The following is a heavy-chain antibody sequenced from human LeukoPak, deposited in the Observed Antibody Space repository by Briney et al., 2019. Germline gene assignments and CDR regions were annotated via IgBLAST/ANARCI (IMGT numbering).Heavy chain of an antibody. J-gene: IGHJ4*02. D-gene: IGHD3-22*01. CDR1: GFTFSSYW. Sequence: GGSLRLSCAASGFTFSSYWMHWVRQAQGKGLVWVSRINSDGSSTSYADSVKGRFTISRDNARNTVYLQMNSLRAEDTAVYHCARSLGSSGYQDYWGQGTLVTVSS. CDR3: ARSLGSSGYQDY. CDR2: INSDGSST. V-gene: IGHV3-74*01.